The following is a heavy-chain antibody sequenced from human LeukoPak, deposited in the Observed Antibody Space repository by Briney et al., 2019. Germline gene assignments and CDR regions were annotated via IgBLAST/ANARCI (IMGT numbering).Heavy chain of an antibody. CDR3: AIQPWGSGNNWYFDL. Sequence: ASVKVSCKASGYTFTTHYPHWGRQAPGQGLEWRGWISPNSGGTDYAQKFQGRVTMTRDTSISTAYVELSRLTSADTAVYYCAIQPWGSGNNWYFDLWGRGTLVTVSS. CDR2: ISPNSGGT. D-gene: IGHD7-27*01. J-gene: IGHJ2*01. V-gene: IGHV1-2*02. CDR1: GYTFTTHY.